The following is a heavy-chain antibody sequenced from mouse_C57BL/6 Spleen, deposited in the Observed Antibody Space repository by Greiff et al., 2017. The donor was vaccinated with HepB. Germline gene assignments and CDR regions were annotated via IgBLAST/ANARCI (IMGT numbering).Heavy chain of an antibody. Sequence: EVKVVESGAELVKPGASVKLSCTASGFNIKDYYMHWVKQRTEQGLEWIGRIDPEDGETKYAPKFQGKATITADTSSNTAYLELSSLTSEDTAVYYCARGYGSSYGWYFDVWGTGTTVTVSS. CDR1: GFNIKDYY. V-gene: IGHV14-2*01. J-gene: IGHJ1*03. CDR3: ARGYGSSYGWYFDV. D-gene: IGHD1-1*01. CDR2: IDPEDGET.